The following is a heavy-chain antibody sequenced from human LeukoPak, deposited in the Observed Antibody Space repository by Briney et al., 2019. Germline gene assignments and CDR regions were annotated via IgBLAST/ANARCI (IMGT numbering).Heavy chain of an antibody. J-gene: IGHJ4*02. D-gene: IGHD2-21*01. Sequence: PGGSLRLSCVGSGFTFRSHAMSWVRQAPEKGLEFVSGIYENGGTTYYADSVKGRFSISRDNSKNTLYLQMDSLRGEDTAVYYCAKDFRIGYSAHCDYWGQGALVTVSS. V-gene: IGHV3-23*01. CDR1: GFTFRSHA. CDR2: IYENGGTT. CDR3: AKDFRIGYSAHCDY.